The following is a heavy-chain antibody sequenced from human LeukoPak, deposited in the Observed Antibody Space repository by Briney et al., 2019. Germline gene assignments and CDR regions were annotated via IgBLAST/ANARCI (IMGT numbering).Heavy chain of an antibody. CDR1: GGSISYYY. CDR2: IYTSGIT. Sequence: SETLSLTCTVSGGSISYYYWNWIRQPAGKGLEWIGRIYTSGITNYNPSLKSRATMSVDTSKNQFSLKLSSVTAADTAVYYCAREHTTEATPYYFDYWGQGTLVTVSS. J-gene: IGHJ4*02. V-gene: IGHV4-4*07. D-gene: IGHD4-17*01. CDR3: AREHTTEATPYYFDY.